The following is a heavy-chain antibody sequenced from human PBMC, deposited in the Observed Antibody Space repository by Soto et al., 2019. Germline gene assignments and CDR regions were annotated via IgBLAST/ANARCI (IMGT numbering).Heavy chain of an antibody. CDR3: ARDRLNNAYNTFFDY. D-gene: IGHD1-1*01. Sequence: GGSLRLSCAASGFTFSNSWMHWVRQAPGKGLVWLSHINADGSSIRYADSVRGRLTISRENAKNTLFLQMSSLTAEDTAVYFCARDRLNNAYNTFFDYWGQGTLVTVSS. V-gene: IGHV3-74*01. CDR2: INADGSSI. CDR1: GFTFSNSW. J-gene: IGHJ4*02.